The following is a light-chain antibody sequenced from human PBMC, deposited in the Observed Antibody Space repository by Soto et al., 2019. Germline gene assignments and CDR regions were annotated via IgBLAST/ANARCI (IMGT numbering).Light chain of an antibody. CDR2: GAS. V-gene: IGKV3-15*01. J-gene: IGKJ1*01. Sequence: EIVMTQSPATLSVSPGERATLSCRASQSISDTLAWYQQKPGQAPRLLIHGASTRAPGFPARSSGSGSGTDFTLTISSLQSEDFAVYYCQQYDNWPWTFGQGTKV. CDR1: QSISDT. CDR3: QQYDNWPWT.